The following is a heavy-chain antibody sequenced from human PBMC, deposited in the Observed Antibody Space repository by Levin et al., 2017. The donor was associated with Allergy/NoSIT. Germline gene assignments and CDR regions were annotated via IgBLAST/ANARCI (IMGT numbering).Heavy chain of an antibody. J-gene: IGHJ4*02. Sequence: LSLTCAASGFTFSSYGMHWVRQAPGKGLEWVAVISYDGSNKYYADSVKGRFTISRDNSKNTLYLQMNSLRAEDTAVYYCAKDVIKQQLVLWDWGQGTLVTVSS. CDR2: ISYDGSNK. CDR3: AKDVIKQQLVLWD. D-gene: IGHD6-13*01. V-gene: IGHV3-30*18. CDR1: GFTFSSYG.